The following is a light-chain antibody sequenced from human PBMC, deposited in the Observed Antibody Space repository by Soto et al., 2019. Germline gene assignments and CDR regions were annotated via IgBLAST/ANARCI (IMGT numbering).Light chain of an antibody. V-gene: IGLV2-23*02. Sequence: QSALTQPASVSGSPGQSITISCTGTSSDVGNYNFVSWYQHHPGKAPKLMIYEVTKRPSGVSNRFFGTKSGNTASLTISGLQAEDEADYYCCSFAGSFTHVFGSGTKVTVL. CDR3: CSFAGSFTHV. J-gene: IGLJ1*01. CDR1: SSDVGNYNF. CDR2: EVT.